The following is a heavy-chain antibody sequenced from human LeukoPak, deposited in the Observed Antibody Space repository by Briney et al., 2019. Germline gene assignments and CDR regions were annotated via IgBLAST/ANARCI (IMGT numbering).Heavy chain of an antibody. CDR2: MNPNSGNT. Sequence: ASVKVSCKASGYTFISYDINWVRQATGQGLEWMGWMNPNSGNTGYAQKFQGRVTITRNTSISTAYMELSSLRSEDTAVYYCARASGRWVYSGYGYWGQGTLVTVSS. V-gene: IGHV1-8*03. D-gene: IGHD5-12*01. CDR3: ARASGRWVYSGYGY. J-gene: IGHJ4*02. CDR1: GYTFISYD.